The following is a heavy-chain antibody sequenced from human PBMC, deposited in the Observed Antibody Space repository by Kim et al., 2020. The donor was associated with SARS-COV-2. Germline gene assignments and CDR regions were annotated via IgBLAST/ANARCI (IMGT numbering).Heavy chain of an antibody. Sequence: VKGRFTISRDNAQNALYLQVNSLRAEDTALYYCAKGSRIAARRYYYYGMDVWGQGTTVTVSS. CDR3: AKGSRIAARRYYYYGMDV. J-gene: IGHJ6*02. V-gene: IGHV3-9*01. D-gene: IGHD6-6*01.